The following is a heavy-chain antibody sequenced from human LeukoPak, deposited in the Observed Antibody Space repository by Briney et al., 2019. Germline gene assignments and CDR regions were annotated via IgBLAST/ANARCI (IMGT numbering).Heavy chain of an antibody. J-gene: IGHJ4*02. Sequence: GGSLRLSCAASGFTFSDAWMTWVRQAPGKGLECVGFIQSKTDGGTTHSATPVKGRFTVSRDDSKNTLYLQMNSLKTEDTAVYYCTTWSSQFDHWGQGTLVTVSS. V-gene: IGHV3-15*01. CDR3: TTWSSQFDH. CDR1: GFTFSDAW. CDR2: IQSKTDGGTT. D-gene: IGHD6-6*01.